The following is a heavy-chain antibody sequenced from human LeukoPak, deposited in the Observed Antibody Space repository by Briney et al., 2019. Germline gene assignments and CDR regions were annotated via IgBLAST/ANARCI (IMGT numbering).Heavy chain of an antibody. Sequence: AXVKVSCKASAYTFINYGIAWVRQAPGQGFECMGLISPTNPTTNYAQNPQGRVTITTATSSSTAYMELRSLRSDDTAVYYCARDGYFDYWGQGTLVTVSS. CDR1: AYTFINYG. CDR2: ISPTNPTT. CDR3: ARDGYFDY. V-gene: IGHV1-18*01. J-gene: IGHJ4*02.